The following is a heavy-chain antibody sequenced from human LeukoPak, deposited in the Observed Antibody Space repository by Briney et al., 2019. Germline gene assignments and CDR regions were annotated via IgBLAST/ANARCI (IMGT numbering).Heavy chain of an antibody. CDR2: INTNTGNP. J-gene: IGHJ5*02. CDR1: GYTFTSYA. D-gene: IGHD1-1*01. CDR3: ARDQTRYNWNRNWFDP. Sequence: APVKVSCKASGYTFTSYAMNWVRQAPGQGLEWMGWINTNTGNPTYAQGFTGRFVFSLDTSVSTAYLQISSLKAEDTAVYYCARDQTRYNWNRNWFDPWGQGTLVTVSS. V-gene: IGHV7-4-1*02.